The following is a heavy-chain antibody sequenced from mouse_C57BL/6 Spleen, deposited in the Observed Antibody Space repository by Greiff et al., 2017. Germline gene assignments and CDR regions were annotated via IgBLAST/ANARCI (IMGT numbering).Heavy chain of an antibody. J-gene: IGHJ2*02. CDR2: IRLKSDYYAT. V-gene: IGHV6-3*01. Sequence: EVKVVESGGGLVQPGGSMKLSCVASGFTFSNYWMNWVRQSPDKGLEWVAQIRLKSDYYATHHAESVKGRFTISRDDSKSSVYLEMNNLRAGDTGIYYCAVWDFDYWGQGTSLTVSS. CDR1: GFTFSNYW. D-gene: IGHD4-1*01. CDR3: AVWDFDY.